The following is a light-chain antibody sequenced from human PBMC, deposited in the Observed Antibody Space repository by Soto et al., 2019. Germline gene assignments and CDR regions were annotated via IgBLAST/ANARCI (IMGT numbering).Light chain of an antibody. J-gene: IGKJ3*01. CDR1: QSVRSSY. CDR2: GAS. Sequence: EIVLTQSPGTLSLSPGERATLSCRASQSVRSSYLAWYQQKPGQAPRLLIYGASTRATGIPDRFSGSGSGTDFTLTISRLEPEDFAVYYCQQYASSLFTFGLGTKVDIK. CDR3: QQYASSLFT. V-gene: IGKV3-20*01.